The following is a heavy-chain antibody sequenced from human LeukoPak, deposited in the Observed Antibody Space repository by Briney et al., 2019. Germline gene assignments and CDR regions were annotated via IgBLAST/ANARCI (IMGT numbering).Heavy chain of an antibody. CDR2: ISYDGSNK. D-gene: IGHD3-9*01. J-gene: IGHJ4*02. V-gene: IGHV3-30*18. CDR3: AKDHYDILTGYKEPIDY. Sequence: GGSLRLSCEASGFTFNSYGMHWVRQAPGKGLEWVAVISYDGSNKDYADSVKGRFTISRDNSKNTLYLQMNSLRAEDTAVYYCAKDHYDILTGYKEPIDYWGQGTLVTVSS. CDR1: GFTFNSYG.